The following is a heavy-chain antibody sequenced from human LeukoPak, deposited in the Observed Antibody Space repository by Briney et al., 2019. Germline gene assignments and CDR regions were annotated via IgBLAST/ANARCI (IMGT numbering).Heavy chain of an antibody. CDR1: GGSISSGDYC. J-gene: IGHJ4*02. V-gene: IGHV4-30-4*01. Sequence: SETLSLTCTVSGGSISSGDYCWSWVRQPPGKGLEWIGYIYYSGTAYYNPSLKSRVTISVDMSKNQFSLKLSSVTAADTAVYYCVGADSSSDRLDYWGQGTLVTVSS. CDR2: IYYSGTA. CDR3: VGADSSSDRLDY. D-gene: IGHD6-6*01.